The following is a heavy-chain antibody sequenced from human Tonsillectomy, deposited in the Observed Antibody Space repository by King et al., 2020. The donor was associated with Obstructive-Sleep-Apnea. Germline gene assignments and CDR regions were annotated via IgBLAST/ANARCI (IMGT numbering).Heavy chain of an antibody. V-gene: IGHV4-4*02. CDR3: ARAGPDISGVFWFFDC. CDR2: IYQSGST. D-gene: IGHD3-3*01. Sequence: VQLQESGPGLVKPSGTLSLTCAVSGGSISSSNWWTWVRQPPGKGLEWIGEIYQSGSTRYNPSLKSRVTMSLDKSKNQFSLNLSSVTAADTAVYYCARAGPDISGVFWFFDCWGQGTLVTVSS. CDR1: GGSISSSNW. J-gene: IGHJ4*02.